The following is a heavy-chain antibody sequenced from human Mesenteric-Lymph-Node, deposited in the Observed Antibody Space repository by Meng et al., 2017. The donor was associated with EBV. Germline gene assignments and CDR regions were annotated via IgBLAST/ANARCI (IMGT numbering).Heavy chain of an antibody. J-gene: IGHJ4*02. Sequence: VPRQESGPGLVKPSGTLSLTCAVSGGSIYESHWWSWVRQPPGKGLEWIGETYHSGSSNYSPSLKSRVSMSVDNSKNQFSLTLHSVTAADTAVYYCARGLGGSGKYHFDFWGPGILVTVSS. CDR1: GGSIYESHW. CDR2: TYHSGSS. V-gene: IGHV4-4*02. CDR3: ARGLGGSGKYHFDF. D-gene: IGHD3-10*01.